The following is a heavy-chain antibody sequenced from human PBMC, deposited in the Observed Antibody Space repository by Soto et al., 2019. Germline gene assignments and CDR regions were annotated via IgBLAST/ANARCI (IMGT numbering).Heavy chain of an antibody. V-gene: IGHV1-69*08. CDR1: GGTFSSYT. Sequence: QVQLVQSGAEVKKPGSSVKVSCKASGGTFSSYTISWVRQAPGQGLEWMGRIIPILGIANYEQKFQGRVTITADKSTSTAYMELSSLRSEDTAVYYCAREGIDYDSSGYCDYWGQGTLVTVSS. D-gene: IGHD3-22*01. J-gene: IGHJ4*02. CDR2: IIPILGIA. CDR3: AREGIDYDSSGYCDY.